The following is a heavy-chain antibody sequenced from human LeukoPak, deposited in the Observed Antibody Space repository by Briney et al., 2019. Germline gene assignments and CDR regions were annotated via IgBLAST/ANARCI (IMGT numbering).Heavy chain of an antibody. CDR1: GGSISSGGFS. J-gene: IGHJ5*02. CDR3: ARRYFGFDP. V-gene: IGHV4-30-2*01. Sequence: ASETLSLTCVVSGGSISSGGFSWSWVRQPPGKGLQWIGYIYDSGSTYYNPSLKSRVTISADRSKNQFSLKLNSVTAADTAVYYCARRYFGFDPWGQGTLVTVSS. CDR2: IYDSGST. D-gene: IGHD2/OR15-2a*01.